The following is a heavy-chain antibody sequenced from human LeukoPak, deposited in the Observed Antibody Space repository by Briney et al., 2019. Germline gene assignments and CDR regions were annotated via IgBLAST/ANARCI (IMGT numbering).Heavy chain of an antibody. J-gene: IGHJ4*02. Sequence: GGSLRLSCAASGFTFSSYSMNWVRQAPGKGLEWVSSISSSSSYIYYADSVKGRFPISRDNAKNSLYLQMNSLRAEDTAVYYCAREFQAPYYFDYWGQGTLVTVSS. V-gene: IGHV3-21*01. CDR1: GFTFSSYS. CDR3: AREFQAPYYFDY. CDR2: ISSSSSYI.